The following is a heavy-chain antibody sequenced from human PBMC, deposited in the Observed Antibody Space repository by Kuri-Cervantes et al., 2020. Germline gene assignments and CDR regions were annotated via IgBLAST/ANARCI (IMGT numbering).Heavy chain of an antibody. CDR1: GDSINTRHYY. Sequence: SETLSLTCTASGDSINTRHYYWGWIRQPPGKGLEWIGSIYYTGSTYFNPSLKSRVTFSVDTSKNQFSLNLRSVTAADTAVYYCARGNRYFDWVFDYWGRGTLVTVSS. CDR2: IYYTGST. J-gene: IGHJ4*02. D-gene: IGHD3-9*01. V-gene: IGHV4-39*07. CDR3: ARGNRYFDWVFDY.